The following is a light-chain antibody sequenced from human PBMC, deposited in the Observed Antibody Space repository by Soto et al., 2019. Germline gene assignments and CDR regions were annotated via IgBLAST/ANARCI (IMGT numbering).Light chain of an antibody. V-gene: IGKV3-20*01. CDR3: QQYGRSPPT. CDR2: GAS. CDR1: QSINSF. Sequence: EIVLTQSPGTLSLSPGEGATLSCRASQSINSFLAWYQQRRGQAPRLLIHGASNRATGIPDRFSGSGSGPDFTLTISRLEPEDFAVYYCQQYGRSPPTFGQGTKVDIK. J-gene: IGKJ1*01.